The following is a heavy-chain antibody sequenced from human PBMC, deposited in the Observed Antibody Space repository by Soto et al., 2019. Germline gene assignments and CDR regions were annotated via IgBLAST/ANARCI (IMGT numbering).Heavy chain of an antibody. D-gene: IGHD2-21*01. V-gene: IGHV4-34*01. J-gene: IGHJ6*02. CDR3: ARALWRGYYYGMDV. CDR2: INHSGST. CDR1: GGSFSGYY. Sequence: SETLSLTCAGYGGSFSGYYWSWIRQPPGKGLEWIGEINHSGSTNYNPSLKSRVTISVDTSKNQFSLKLSSVTAADTAVYYCARALWRGYYYGMDVWGQGTTVTVSS.